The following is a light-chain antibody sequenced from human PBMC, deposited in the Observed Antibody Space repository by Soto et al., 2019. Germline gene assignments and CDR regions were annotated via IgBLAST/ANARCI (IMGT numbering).Light chain of an antibody. J-gene: IGKJ2*01. CDR3: QLYGSSPPLYT. V-gene: IGKV3-20*01. Sequence: IVLTQSPGTLSLSPGESATLSCRASQSVSSSSLDWFSPLAWYQQKPGQAPRLLIYGASRRASGIPDRFXXSGSGTDFTLTISRLEPADFAVYYCQLYGSSPPLYTFGQGTKLEIK. CDR1: QSVSSSS. CDR2: GAS.